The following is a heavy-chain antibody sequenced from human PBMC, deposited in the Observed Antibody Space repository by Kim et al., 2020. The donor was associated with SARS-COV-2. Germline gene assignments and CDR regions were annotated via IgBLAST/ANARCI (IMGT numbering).Heavy chain of an antibody. D-gene: IGHD3-10*01. V-gene: IGHV3-30*01. Sequence: ADSVKGRFTISRDNSKNTLYLQMNSLRAEDTAVYYCARSGSGSYLGWFDPWGQGTLVTVSS. CDR3: ARSGSGSYLGWFDP. J-gene: IGHJ5*02.